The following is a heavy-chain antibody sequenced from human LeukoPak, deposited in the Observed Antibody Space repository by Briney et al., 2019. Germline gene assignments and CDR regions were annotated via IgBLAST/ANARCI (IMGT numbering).Heavy chain of an antibody. CDR3: ARTISYCSISSCALDH. Sequence: GESLKISCKASGYSFTENWISWVRQMPGKGLEWMGFVYPGDDDTRYSPSFQGQVTVSVDKSISTAYLQWSSLKASDTAIYYCARTISYCSISSCALDHWGQGTLVTVSS. J-gene: IGHJ4*01. CDR2: VYPGDDDT. CDR1: GYSFTENW. D-gene: IGHD2-15*01. V-gene: IGHV5-51*01.